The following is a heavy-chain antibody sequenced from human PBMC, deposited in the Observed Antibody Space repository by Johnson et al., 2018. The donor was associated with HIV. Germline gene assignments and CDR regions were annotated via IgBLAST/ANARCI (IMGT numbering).Heavy chain of an antibody. Sequence: VQLVESGGALVQPGGSLRLSCATSGFIFGNYWMTWIRQAPGKGLEWVANIDLGGSLTNYVDSVKGRFIISRDNGRNSLYLQMNNLGAEETAVYFCAKYDRFDFDVWGQGTMVTVAS. CDR2: IDLGGSLT. V-gene: IGHV3-7*05. CDR1: GFIFGNYW. CDR3: AKYDRFDFDV. D-gene: IGHD3-16*01. J-gene: IGHJ3*01.